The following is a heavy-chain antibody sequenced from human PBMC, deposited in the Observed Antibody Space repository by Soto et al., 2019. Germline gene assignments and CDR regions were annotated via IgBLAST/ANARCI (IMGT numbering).Heavy chain of an antibody. CDR3: AREVTATYHFDF. Sequence: SQTLSLTCAISGDSVSSNSGAWNWIRQSPSRGLEWLGRTYYRSKWNNDYAVSVKSRIIINPDTSKNQFSLQLNSVTPEDTAAYYCAREVTATYHFDFWGQGTLVTVSS. J-gene: IGHJ4*02. CDR2: TYYRSKWNN. CDR1: GDSVSSNSGA. D-gene: IGHD2-21*02. V-gene: IGHV6-1*01.